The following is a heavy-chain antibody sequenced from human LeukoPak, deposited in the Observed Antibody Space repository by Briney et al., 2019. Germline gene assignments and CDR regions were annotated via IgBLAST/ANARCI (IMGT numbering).Heavy chain of an antibody. D-gene: IGHD3-22*01. CDR3: ARASYEYYYDSSGFFDY. CDR2: IIPIFGTA. V-gene: IGHV1-69*13. Sequence: SVKVSCKASGGTFSSYAISWVRQAPGQGLEWMGGIIPIFGTANHAQKFQGRVRITADESTSTAYMELSSLRSEDTAVYYCARASYEYYYDSSGFFDYWGQGTLVTVSS. CDR1: GGTFSSYA. J-gene: IGHJ4*02.